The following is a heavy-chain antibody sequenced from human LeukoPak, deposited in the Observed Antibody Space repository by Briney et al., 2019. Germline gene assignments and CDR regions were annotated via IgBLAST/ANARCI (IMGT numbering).Heavy chain of an antibody. Sequence: PSETLSLTCTVSGGSISSSSYYWGWIRQPPGKGLEWIGSIYHSGSTNYNPSLKSRVTISVDKSKNQFSLKLSSVTAADTAVYYCASTALGYTSGWYYWGQGTLVTVSS. V-gene: IGHV4-39*07. D-gene: IGHD6-19*01. CDR2: IYHSGST. J-gene: IGHJ4*02. CDR3: ASTALGYTSGWYY. CDR1: GGSISSSSYY.